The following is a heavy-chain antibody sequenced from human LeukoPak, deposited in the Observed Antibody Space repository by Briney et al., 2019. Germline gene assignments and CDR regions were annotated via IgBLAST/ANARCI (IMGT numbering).Heavy chain of an antibody. CDR2: IYPDDSDT. Sequence: GESLKISCQGSGYSFTNYWIGWVRQMPGKGLEWMGIIYPDDSDTRYSSFFQGQVTISADKSISTAYLQWGSLKASDTAMYYCARGWNYRHYFDYWGQGTLVTVSS. CDR1: GYSFTNYW. J-gene: IGHJ4*02. V-gene: IGHV5-51*01. D-gene: IGHD1-7*01. CDR3: ARGWNYRHYFDY.